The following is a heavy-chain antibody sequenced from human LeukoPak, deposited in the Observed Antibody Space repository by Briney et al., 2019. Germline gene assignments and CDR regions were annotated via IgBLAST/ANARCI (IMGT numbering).Heavy chain of an antibody. J-gene: IGHJ5*02. V-gene: IGHV3-21*01. D-gene: IGHD5-12*01. CDR1: GFTFSSYS. CDR3: AAEIVASTTWGFDP. CDR2: ISPSGRRYI. Sequence: PGGSLRLSCAASGFTFSSYSMNWVRQAPGKGLEWVSSISPSGRRYIDYADSVKGRFTISRDNAKNSLYLHMNSLRAEDTGVYFCAAEIVASTTWGFDPWGQGTLVIVSS.